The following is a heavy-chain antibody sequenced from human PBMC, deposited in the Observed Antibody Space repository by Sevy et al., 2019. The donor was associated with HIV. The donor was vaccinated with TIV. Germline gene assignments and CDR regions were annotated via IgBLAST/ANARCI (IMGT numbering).Heavy chain of an antibody. CDR2: IRYDGSNS. Sequence: GGSLRLSFAASGFTFSNYGMHWARQAPGKGLEWVAFIRYDGSNSYSADSVKGRFTISIDNSKNTLYLQINSLGAEDTAVYYCAKDYRIYCSRTSCLFDYWGQGTLVTVSS. D-gene: IGHD2-2*01. J-gene: IGHJ4*02. V-gene: IGHV3-30*02. CDR1: GFTFSNYG. CDR3: AKDYRIYCSRTSCLFDY.